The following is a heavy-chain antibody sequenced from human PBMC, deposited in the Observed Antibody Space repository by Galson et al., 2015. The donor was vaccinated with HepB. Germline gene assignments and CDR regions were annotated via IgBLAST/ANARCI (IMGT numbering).Heavy chain of an antibody. CDR3: ARDIRIYYYYYMDV. D-gene: IGHD2-15*01. J-gene: IGHJ6*03. CDR2: ISAYNGNT. CDR1: GYTFTSYG. Sequence: SVKVSCKASGYTFTSYGISWVRQAPGQGLEWMGWISAYNGNTNYAQKLQGRVTMTTDTSTSTAYMELRSLRSDDTAVYYCARDIRIYYYYYMDVWGKGTTVTVSS. V-gene: IGHV1-18*01.